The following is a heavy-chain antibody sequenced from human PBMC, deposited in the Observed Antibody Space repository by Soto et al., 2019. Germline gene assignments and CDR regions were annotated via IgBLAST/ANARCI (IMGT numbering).Heavy chain of an antibody. J-gene: IGHJ5*02. Sequence: EGQLLQSGGDLVQPGVSLRLSCAGSGLTLRSYAMTWIRQTPEKGLEWVSTISGRSAVPSYADSVNGRFTVSRDNFKNTLYLQMNSLRPDDTAIYYCAKGGPFTGGFDPWGQGTLVTVSA. V-gene: IGHV3-23*01. CDR3: AKGGPFTGGFDP. CDR1: GLTLRSYA. D-gene: IGHD3-16*01. CDR2: ISGRSAVP.